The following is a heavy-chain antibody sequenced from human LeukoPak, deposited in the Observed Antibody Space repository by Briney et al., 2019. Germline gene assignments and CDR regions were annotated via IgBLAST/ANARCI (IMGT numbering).Heavy chain of an antibody. D-gene: IGHD3-22*01. CDR1: GYTFTSYG. Sequence: SVKVSCKASGYTFTSYGISWVRQAPGQGLEWMGGIIPIFGTANYAQKFQGRVTITTDESTSTAYMELSSLRSEDTVVYYCAASTPYYYDSSGYYYVYFDYWGQGTLVTVSS. CDR2: IIPIFGTA. J-gene: IGHJ4*02. V-gene: IGHV1-69*05. CDR3: AASTPYYYDSSGYYYVYFDY.